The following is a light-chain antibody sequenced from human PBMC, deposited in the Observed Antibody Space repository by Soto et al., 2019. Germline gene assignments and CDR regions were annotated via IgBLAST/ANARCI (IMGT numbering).Light chain of an antibody. CDR2: DVS. V-gene: IGLV2-14*01. CDR3: SSYTRSSTRGV. Sequence: QSALTRPASVSGSPGLSITISCTGTSSDVGGYNYVSWYQQHPGKAPKLMIYDVSNRPSGVSNRFSGSKSGNTASLTISGLQAEDEADYYCSSYTRSSTRGVFGGGTKLTVL. J-gene: IGLJ2*01. CDR1: SSDVGGYNY.